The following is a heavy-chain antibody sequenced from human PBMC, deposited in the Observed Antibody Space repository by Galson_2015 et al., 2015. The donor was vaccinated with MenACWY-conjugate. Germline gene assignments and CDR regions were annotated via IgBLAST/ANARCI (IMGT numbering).Heavy chain of an antibody. J-gene: IGHJ4*02. D-gene: IGHD2-2*01. CDR3: AHSGEYCSRTSCHYFDY. Sequence: CTFSGFSLTTTGVGVAWIRRPPGKALEWLALIYWDDDKRYRPSLRSRLTVTKDTSKNRVVLTMTNVDPVDTATYYCAHSGEYCSRTSCHYFDYWGQGAPVTVSS. V-gene: IGHV2-5*02. CDR1: GFSLTTTGVG. CDR2: IYWDDDK.